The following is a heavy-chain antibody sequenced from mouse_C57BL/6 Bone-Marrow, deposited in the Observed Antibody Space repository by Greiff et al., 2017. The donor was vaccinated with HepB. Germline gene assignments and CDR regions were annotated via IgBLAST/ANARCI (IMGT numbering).Heavy chain of an antibody. V-gene: IGHV5-4*03. D-gene: IGHD2-2*01. Sequence: EVKVVESGGGLVKPGGSLKLSCAASGFTFSSYAMSWVRQTPEKRLEWVATISDGGSYTYYPDNVKGRFTISRDNAKNNLYLQMSHLKSEDTAMYYCARAGEGYDGFAYWGQGTLVTVSA. CDR1: GFTFSSYA. CDR2: ISDGGSYT. CDR3: ARAGEGYDGFAY. J-gene: IGHJ3*01.